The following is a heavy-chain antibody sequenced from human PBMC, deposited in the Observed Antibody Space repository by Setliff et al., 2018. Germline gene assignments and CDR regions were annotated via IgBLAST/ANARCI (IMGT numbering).Heavy chain of an antibody. V-gene: IGHV3-23*01. D-gene: IGHD1-26*01. CDR2: XXXXXXXX. J-gene: IGHJ4*02. CDR1: GFTFSTYV. Sequence: GGSLRLSCAASGFTFSTYVMTWVRQAPGKGLEWVSXXXXXXXXXXXXXXXXXXXXISRXNSKNTLFLQMNSLRADDTAVYYCLKKIIAGAGPPYDYFDYWGQGTLVTVSS. CDR3: LKKIIAGAGPPYDYFDY.